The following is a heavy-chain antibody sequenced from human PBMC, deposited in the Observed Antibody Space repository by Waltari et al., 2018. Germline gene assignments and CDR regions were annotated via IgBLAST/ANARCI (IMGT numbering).Heavy chain of an antibody. V-gene: IGHV1-2*06. CDR3: ASYLEGVVAASRHFDP. CDR1: GYTFTGND. D-gene: IGHD2-15*01. Sequence: QVQLVQSGAGVKKPGPSVKVSCKAYGYTFTGNDMHWVRQSPGQGREWIGRINPNSGGTNYAQKFQGRVTMTRDTSISTAYMELSRLRSDDAAVYYCASYLEGVVAASRHFDPWGQGTLVTVSS. CDR2: INPNSGGT. J-gene: IGHJ5*02.